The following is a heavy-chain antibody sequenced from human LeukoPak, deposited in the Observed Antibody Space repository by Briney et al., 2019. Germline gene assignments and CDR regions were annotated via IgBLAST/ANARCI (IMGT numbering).Heavy chain of an antibody. Sequence: GGSLRLSCAASGFTFSSYAMSWVRQAQGKGLEWVSAISDSGGSTYYADSVKGRFTISRDNSKNTLYLQMNSLRAEDTAVYYCAKNYYDSSGNFDYWGQGTLVTVSS. CDR1: GFTFSSYA. CDR3: AKNYYDSSGNFDY. J-gene: IGHJ4*02. D-gene: IGHD3-22*01. V-gene: IGHV3-23*01. CDR2: ISDSGGST.